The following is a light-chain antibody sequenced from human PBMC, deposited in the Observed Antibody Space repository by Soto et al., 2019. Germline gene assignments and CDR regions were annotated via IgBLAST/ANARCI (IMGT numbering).Light chain of an antibody. Sequence: QSALTQPASVSGSPGQSITISCTGTSSDIGAYNHVSWYQQNPGKAPQLIIYEVSNRPSGLSNRFSASKSGNAASLTSSGLQAEDEADYFCCSFTTSSTLVFGTGTKVTVL. CDR2: EVS. CDR3: CSFTTSSTLV. J-gene: IGLJ1*01. CDR1: SSDIGAYNH. V-gene: IGLV2-14*01.